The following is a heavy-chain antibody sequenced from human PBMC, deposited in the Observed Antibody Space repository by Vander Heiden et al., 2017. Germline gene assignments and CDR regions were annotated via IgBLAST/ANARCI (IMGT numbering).Heavy chain of an antibody. Sequence: EVQLVESGGGLVMPGGSLRLSCEAPPGLSFTYAWMSWVRQAPGKGLEWVARIKSKTNGGTTDYPAPVKGRFTISRDDSKNTVYLQMNSLKTEDTAVYYCTTTYCGGDCYYSFDLWGRGTLVTVSS. D-gene: IGHD2-21*02. CDR3: TTTYCGGDCYYSFDL. J-gene: IGHJ2*01. CDR1: PGLSFTYAW. V-gene: IGHV3-15*01. CDR2: IKSKTNGGTT.